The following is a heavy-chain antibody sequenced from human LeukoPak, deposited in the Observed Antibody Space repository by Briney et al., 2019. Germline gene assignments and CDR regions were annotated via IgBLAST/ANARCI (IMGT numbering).Heavy chain of an antibody. CDR3: AKRIQSAMAMGY. J-gene: IGHJ4*02. V-gene: IGHV3-23*01. D-gene: IGHD5-18*01. CDR1: GFTFSSYA. CDR2: ISGSGGST. Sequence: GGSLRLSCAASGFTFSSYAMSWVRQAPGKGLEWVSAISGSGGSTYYADSVKGRFTISRDNSKNTMYLQMNNLRAEDTAVYYCAKRIQSAMAMGYWGQGTLVTVSS.